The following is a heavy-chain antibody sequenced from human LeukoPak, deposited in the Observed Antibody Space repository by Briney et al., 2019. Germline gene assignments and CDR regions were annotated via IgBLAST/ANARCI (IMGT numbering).Heavy chain of an antibody. J-gene: IGHJ4*02. CDR2: IYYSGST. D-gene: IGHD3-9*01. CDR1: GSSISSGGYY. V-gene: IGHV4-31*03. Sequence: SRTLSLTCTVSGSSISSGGYYWSWIRQHPGKGLEWIGYIYYSGSTYYNPSLKSRVTISVDTSKNQFSLKLSSVTAADTAVYYCASHFDPRGGFDYWGQGTLVTVSS. CDR3: ASHFDPRGGFDY.